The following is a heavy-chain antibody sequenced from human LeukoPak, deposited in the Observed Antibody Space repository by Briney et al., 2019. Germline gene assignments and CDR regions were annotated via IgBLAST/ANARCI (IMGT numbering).Heavy chain of an antibody. D-gene: IGHD3-22*01. CDR3: ARSSGYGYYFDY. J-gene: IGHJ4*02. CDR2: ISSNGGTT. Sequence: GGSLRLSCAASGFPFISDAMHWVRQAPGKGLEYVSAISSNGGTTHYGNSVKGRFTISRDNSKNTLYLQMGSLRAEDMAVYFCARSSGYGYYFDYWGQGTLVTVSS. CDR1: GFPFISDA. V-gene: IGHV3-64*01.